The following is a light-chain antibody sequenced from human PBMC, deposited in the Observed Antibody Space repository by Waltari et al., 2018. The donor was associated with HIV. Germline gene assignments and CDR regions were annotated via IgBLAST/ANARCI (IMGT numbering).Light chain of an antibody. CDR1: ASNLGAGYN. V-gene: IGLV1-40*01. J-gene: IGLJ3*02. Sequence: QSVLTQPPSVSGAPGQRVTISCTGSASNLGAGYNVHWYQQFPGTAPKPLFYLHTNRPSGVPDRFSGSKSGTSASLAIAGLQAEDEADYYCQSYDSSLTTWVFGGGTRLTVL. CDR3: QSYDSSLTTWV. CDR2: LHT.